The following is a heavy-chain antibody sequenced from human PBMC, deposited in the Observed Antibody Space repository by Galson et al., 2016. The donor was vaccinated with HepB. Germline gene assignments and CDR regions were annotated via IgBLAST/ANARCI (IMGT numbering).Heavy chain of an antibody. D-gene: IGHD2-21*01. V-gene: IGHV3-7*03. Sequence: SLRLSCAVSGFTFSSHWMGWVRQAPGKGLECVAYIKKDGSEKFYVDSVKGRFTISRDNANNSLYLQMNSLRAEDTAVYYCARVPTGGARSFDYCGQGTPVTVSS. CDR1: GFTFSSHW. J-gene: IGHJ4*02. CDR2: IKKDGSEK. CDR3: ARVPTGGARSFDY.